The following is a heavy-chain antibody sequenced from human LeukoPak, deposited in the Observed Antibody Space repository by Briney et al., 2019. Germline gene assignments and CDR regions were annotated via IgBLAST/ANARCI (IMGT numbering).Heavy chain of an antibody. J-gene: IGHJ6*04. CDR2: ISWNSGSI. Sequence: GGSLRLSCAASGFTFDDYAMHWVRQAPGKGLEWVSGISWNSGSIGYADSVKGRFTISRDNAKNSLYLQMNSLRAEDTALYYCAKAPYSSGWSPLDVWGKGTTVTISS. D-gene: IGHD6-19*01. V-gene: IGHV3-9*01. CDR3: AKAPYSSGWSPLDV. CDR1: GFTFDDYA.